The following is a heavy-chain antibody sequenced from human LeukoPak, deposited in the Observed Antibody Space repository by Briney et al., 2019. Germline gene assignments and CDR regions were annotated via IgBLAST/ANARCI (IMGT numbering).Heavy chain of an antibody. Sequence: GGSLRLSCAASGFTFSSYSMNWVRQAPGKGLEWVSSISSSSSYIYYADSVKGRFTISRDNAKNSLYLQMSSLRAEDTAVYYCARDHMAYCGGDCYSLDYWGQGTLVTVSS. J-gene: IGHJ4*02. D-gene: IGHD2-21*02. CDR1: GFTFSSYS. V-gene: IGHV3-21*01. CDR3: ARDHMAYCGGDCYSLDY. CDR2: ISSSSSYI.